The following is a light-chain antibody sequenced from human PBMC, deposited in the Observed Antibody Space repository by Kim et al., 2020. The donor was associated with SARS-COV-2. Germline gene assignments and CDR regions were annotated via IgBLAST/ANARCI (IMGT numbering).Light chain of an antibody. CDR1: SGHSTYA. Sequence: SVNLTCTLSSGHSTYAIAWHQQQPEKGPRYLMNVNSDGSHNKGDGIPDRYSGSSSGAERYLTISSLQAEDEADYYCQAWATGIRVFGGGTQLTVL. V-gene: IGLV4-69*01. CDR3: QAWATGIRV. J-gene: IGLJ3*02. CDR2: VNSDGSH.